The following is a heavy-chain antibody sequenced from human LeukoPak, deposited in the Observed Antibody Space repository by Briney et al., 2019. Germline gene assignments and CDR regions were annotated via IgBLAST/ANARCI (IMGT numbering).Heavy chain of an antibody. CDR3: AKGGVLGPFDY. Sequence: PGGSLRLSCAASGFTFSRYGMHWVRQAPGKGREGGAVISYDGSNKYYADSVKGGFTNSRDNSQNRLYLHMNSLRAEDTAVYYCAKGGVLGPFDYWGQGTLVTVSS. J-gene: IGHJ4*02. CDR1: GFTFSRYG. V-gene: IGHV3-30*18. CDR2: ISYDGSNK. D-gene: IGHD3-16*01.